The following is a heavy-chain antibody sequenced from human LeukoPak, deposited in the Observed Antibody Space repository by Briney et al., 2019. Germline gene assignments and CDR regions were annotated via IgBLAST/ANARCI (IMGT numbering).Heavy chain of an antibody. CDR2: IIPILGIA. J-gene: IGHJ4*02. CDR1: GGTFSSYA. CDR3: ARLDDYYDSSGEN. Sequence: GASVIVSCMASGGTFSSYAISWVRQAPGQGVEWMGRIIPILGIANYAQKFQGRVTITADKSTSTAYMELSSLRSEDTAVYYCARLDDYYDSSGENWGQGTLVTVSS. D-gene: IGHD3-22*01. V-gene: IGHV1-69*04.